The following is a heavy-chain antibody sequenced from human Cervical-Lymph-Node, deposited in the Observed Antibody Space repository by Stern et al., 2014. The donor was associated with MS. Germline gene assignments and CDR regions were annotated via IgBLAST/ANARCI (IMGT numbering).Heavy chain of an antibody. J-gene: IGHJ4*02. Sequence: EVQLVESGAEVKKAGESLQISCKGSGYSFSDYWIAWVRQTPGKGLEWMGIIYPGDSDTRYRPSFQGQVTISADRSSNTAYLQWSSLKASDTAMYYCARRGSGNFESPFDYWGQGTLVTVSS. V-gene: IGHV5-51*03. D-gene: IGHD3-22*01. CDR1: GYSFSDYW. CDR2: IYPGDSDT. CDR3: ARRGSGNFESPFDY.